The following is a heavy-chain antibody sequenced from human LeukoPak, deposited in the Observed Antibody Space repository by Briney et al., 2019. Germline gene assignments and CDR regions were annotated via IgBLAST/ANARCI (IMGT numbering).Heavy chain of an antibody. Sequence: SGPSLVKPTQTLTLTCAFSGFSLTTREVGVGWIRQPPGKALEWLALIYWDDDKRYRPSLKSRLTITKDTSKKQVVLTVTNLDPVDTATYYCARLAYYDNSGSSRPFDIWGQGTRVTVSS. CDR3: ARLAYYDNSGSSRPFDI. J-gene: IGHJ3*02. D-gene: IGHD3-22*01. CDR1: GFSLTTREVG. CDR2: IYWDDDK. V-gene: IGHV2-5*02.